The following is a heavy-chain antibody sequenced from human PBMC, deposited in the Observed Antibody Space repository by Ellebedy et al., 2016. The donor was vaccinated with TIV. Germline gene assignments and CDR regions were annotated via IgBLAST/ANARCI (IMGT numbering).Heavy chain of an antibody. CDR2: ISSDGSST. J-gene: IGHJ4*02. CDR3: ARAGYSYGSHFDS. D-gene: IGHD5-18*01. CDR1: GFTFNTYW. Sequence: GGSLRLSXAASGFTFNTYWMHWVRQTPGKGLLWVSRISSDGSSTKYADSVKGRFTISRDNAKNTLYLQLNSLRAEDTAVYFCARAGYSYGSHFDSWGQGTLVTVSS. V-gene: IGHV3-74*03.